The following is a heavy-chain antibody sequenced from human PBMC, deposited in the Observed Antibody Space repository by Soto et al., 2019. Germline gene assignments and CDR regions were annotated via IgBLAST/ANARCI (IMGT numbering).Heavy chain of an antibody. V-gene: IGHV1-69*13. J-gene: IGHJ4*02. CDR1: GGTFSSFA. CDR2: IIPMLGTT. Sequence: SVKVSCKASGGTFSSFAISWVRQAPGQGLEWMGGIIPMLGTTKDAQKFQGRVTITADESTSTAYMELSSLRSEDTAVYYCARNLVRGGSYSVASNYFDYWGQGTLVTVSS. CDR3: ARNLVRGGSYSVASNYFDY. D-gene: IGHD1-26*01.